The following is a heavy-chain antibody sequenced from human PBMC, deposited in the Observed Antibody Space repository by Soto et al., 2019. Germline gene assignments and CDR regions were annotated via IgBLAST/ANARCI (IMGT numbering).Heavy chain of an antibody. J-gene: IGHJ4*02. CDR1: GFTFSSYS. D-gene: IGHD6-13*01. V-gene: IGHV3-21*01. Sequence: EVQLVESGGGLVKPGGSLRLSCAASGFTFSSYSMNWVRQAPGKGLEWVSSISSSSSYIYYADSVKGRFTISRDNAKNSLYLQMNSLRAEDTAVYYCARDPFSSSWFDYWGQGTLVTVSS. CDR2: ISSSSSYI. CDR3: ARDPFSSSWFDY.